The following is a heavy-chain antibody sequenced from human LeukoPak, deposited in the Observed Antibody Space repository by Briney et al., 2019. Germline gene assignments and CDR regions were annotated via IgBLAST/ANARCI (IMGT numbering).Heavy chain of an antibody. CDR3: SPPWGVSGGYYCVY. D-gene: IGHD3-22*01. J-gene: IGHJ4*02. CDR2: ISGTGGST. Sequence: GGSLRLSCAASGFTFSSYAMSWVRQAPGKGLEWVSTISGTGGSTFYADSVKGRFTISRDNSKSTMYLQMNSLRAEDTAAYYCSPPWGVSGGYYCVYWGQGTLVAVS. CDR1: GFTFSSYA. V-gene: IGHV3-23*01.